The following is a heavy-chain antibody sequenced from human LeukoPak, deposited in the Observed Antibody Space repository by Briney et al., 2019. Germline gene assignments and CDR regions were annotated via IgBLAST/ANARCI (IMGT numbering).Heavy chain of an antibody. D-gene: IGHD5-18*01. J-gene: IGHJ4*02. V-gene: IGHV1-18*01. CDR2: ISAYNGNT. CDR3: ARGKRGYSYGSELDY. Sequence: GASVKVPCKASGYTFTSYGISWVRQAPGQGLEWMGWISAYNGNTNYAQKLQGRVTMTTDTSTSTAYMELRSLRSDDTAVYYCARGKRGYSYGSELDYWGQGTLVTVSS. CDR1: GYTFTSYG.